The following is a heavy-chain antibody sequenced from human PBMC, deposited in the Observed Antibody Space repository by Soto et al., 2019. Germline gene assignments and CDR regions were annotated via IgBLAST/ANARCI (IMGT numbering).Heavy chain of an antibody. CDR3: AKDSHGAIISPTHDS. V-gene: IGHV3-23*01. J-gene: IGHJ4*02. CDR2: FRESGGTT. Sequence: VQLSESGGGLVQPGGSLRLSCAASGFTFSRSAMSWVRQAPGKGLEWVSTFRESGGTTHYADSVKGRFTISSDTCKNMLYLQMNSLRAEDKAIYYCAKDSHGAIISPTHDSWGQGTLVTVSS. D-gene: IGHD2-2*01. CDR1: GFTFSRSA.